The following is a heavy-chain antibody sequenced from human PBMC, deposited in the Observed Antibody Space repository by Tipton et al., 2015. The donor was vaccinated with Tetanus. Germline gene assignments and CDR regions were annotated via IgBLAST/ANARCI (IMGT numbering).Heavy chain of an antibody. J-gene: IGHJ4*02. D-gene: IGHD5-24*01. V-gene: IGHV4-59*12. CDR1: GGSISRFY. CDR2: AYYSGST. CDR3: ARGPPRLQFSY. Sequence: TLSLTCTISGGSISRFYWGWIRQPPGKGLEWIGHAYYSGSTNYNPSLKSRVSISVDTSNDQFSLRLSSVTAADTAVYYCARGPPRLQFSYWGQGTLVTVSS.